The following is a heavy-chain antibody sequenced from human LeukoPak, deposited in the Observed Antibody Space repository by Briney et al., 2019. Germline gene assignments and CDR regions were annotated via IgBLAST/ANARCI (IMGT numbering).Heavy chain of an antibody. Sequence: PAGSLRLSCAASGFTFSSYSMNWVRQPPGKGLEWVSSIRSSSSYIYYADSVKGPLTISRDNAKNSLYLQMNSLRAEDTAVYYCAREVYYGWGSSCDYWGQGTLVTVSS. D-gene: IGHD3-10*01. J-gene: IGHJ4*02. CDR2: IRSSSSYI. V-gene: IGHV3-21*01. CDR1: GFTFSSYS. CDR3: AREVYYGWGSSCDY.